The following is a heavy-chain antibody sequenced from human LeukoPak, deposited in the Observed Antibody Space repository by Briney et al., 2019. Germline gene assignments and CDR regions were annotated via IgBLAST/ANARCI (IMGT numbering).Heavy chain of an antibody. CDR1: GYTFIDYH. J-gene: IGHJ3*02. D-gene: IGHD4-23*01. CDR3: ARGPSHGGFDI. V-gene: IGHV1-2*02. CDR2: INTNSGAT. Sequence: GASVKVSCKASGYTFIDYHIHWIRQAPGQGLEWMGGINTNSGATRYARSFQGRVALSRDTSVSTAYMELSSLRSDDTAVYYCARGPSHGGFDIWGQGTMVTVSS.